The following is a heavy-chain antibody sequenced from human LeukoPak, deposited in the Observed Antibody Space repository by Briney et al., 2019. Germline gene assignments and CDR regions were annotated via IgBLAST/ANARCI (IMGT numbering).Heavy chain of an antibody. CDR3: ARDWEYSSGWGDFDL. CDR1: GYSISSGYY. CDR2: IYHSGST. D-gene: IGHD6-19*01. V-gene: IGHV4-38-2*02. J-gene: IGHJ2*01. Sequence: PETLSLTWTVSGYSISSGYYWGWIRQPPGKGLEWIGSIYHSGSTYYNPSLKSRVTISVDTSKNQFSLKLSSVTAADTAVYYCARDWEYSSGWGDFDLWGRGTLVTVSS.